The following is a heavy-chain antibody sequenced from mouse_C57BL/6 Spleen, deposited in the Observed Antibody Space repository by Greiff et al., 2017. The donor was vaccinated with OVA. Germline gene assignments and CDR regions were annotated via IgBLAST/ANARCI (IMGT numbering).Heavy chain of an antibody. CDR1: GFTFSDYY. CDR2: INYDGSST. CDR3: ARDNYGSSYVGGYFDY. D-gene: IGHD1-1*01. J-gene: IGHJ2*01. Sequence: EVKLVESEGGLVQPGSSMKLSCTASGFTFSDYYMAWVRQVPEKGLEWVANINYDGSSTYYLDSLKSRFIISRDNAKNILYLQMSSLKSEDTATYYCARDNYGSSYVGGYFDYWGQGTTLTVSS. V-gene: IGHV5-16*01.